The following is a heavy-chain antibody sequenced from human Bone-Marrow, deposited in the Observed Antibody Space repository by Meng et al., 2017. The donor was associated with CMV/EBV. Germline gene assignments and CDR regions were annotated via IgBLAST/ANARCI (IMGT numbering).Heavy chain of an antibody. Sequence: GGSLRLSCAASGFTFSSYWMSWVRQAPGKGLEWVANIKQDGSEKYYVDSVKGRFTISRDNAKNSLYLQMNSLRAEDTAVYYCARDSIHCSSTSCYIDYWGQGTLVTVSS. CDR1: GFTFSSYW. J-gene: IGHJ4*02. V-gene: IGHV3-7*01. CDR3: ARDSIHCSSTSCYIDY. D-gene: IGHD2-2*01. CDR2: IKQDGSEK.